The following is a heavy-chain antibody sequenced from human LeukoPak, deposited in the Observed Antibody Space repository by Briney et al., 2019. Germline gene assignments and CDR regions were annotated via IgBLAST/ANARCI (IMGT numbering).Heavy chain of an antibody. CDR2: IYHTGST. V-gene: IGHV4-59*01. Sequence: SETLSLTCSVSGGPITEYYWSWIRQPPGKGLEWIGYIYHTGSTNYSPSLKSRVTMSVDASRNQFSLELVSVTAADTAVYYCARDRGSTGYYYLDSWGQGILVTVSS. CDR1: GGPITEYY. J-gene: IGHJ4*02. D-gene: IGHD6-19*01. CDR3: ARDRGSTGYYYLDS.